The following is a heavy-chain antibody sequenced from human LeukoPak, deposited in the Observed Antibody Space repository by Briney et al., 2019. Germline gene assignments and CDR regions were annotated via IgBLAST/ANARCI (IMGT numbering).Heavy chain of an antibody. CDR3: ARGGYHFDY. CDR2: ISWNSGSI. J-gene: IGHJ4*02. V-gene: IGHV3-9*01. D-gene: IGHD5-12*01. CDR1: GFTFDDYA. Sequence: GGSLRLSCAASGFTFDDYAMHWVRQAPGKGLEWVSGISWNSGSIGYADSVKGRFTISRDNAKNSLYLQMNSLRAEDTAVYYCARGGYHFDYWGQGTLVTVSS.